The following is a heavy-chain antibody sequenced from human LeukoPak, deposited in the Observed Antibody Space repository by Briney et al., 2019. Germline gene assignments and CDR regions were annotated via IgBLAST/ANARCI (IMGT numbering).Heavy chain of an antibody. CDR1: GFIFSSYS. CDR2: ISSSSSYI. V-gene: IGHV3-21*01. Sequence: PGGSLRLSCAASGFIFSSYSMNWVRQAPGKGLEWVSSISSSSSYIYYADSVKGRFTISRDNAKNSLYLQMNSLRAEDTAVYYCARAPLMGSSWYGGDYWGQGTLVTVSS. D-gene: IGHD6-13*01. CDR3: ARAPLMGSSWYGGDY. J-gene: IGHJ4*02.